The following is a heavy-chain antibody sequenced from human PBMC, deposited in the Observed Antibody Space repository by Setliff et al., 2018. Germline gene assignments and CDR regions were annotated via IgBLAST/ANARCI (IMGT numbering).Heavy chain of an antibody. CDR1: GYSISNDYF. Sequence: SETLSLTCTVSGYSISNDYFWGWIRQPPGKGLEWIGSIYHSGSTSYYPSLKSRVTISVDASKNQFSLNLSSVTAADTAVYYCAKHRSYFDYWGQGTLVTVSS. CDR2: IYHSGST. V-gene: IGHV4-38-2*02. CDR3: AKHRSYFDY. J-gene: IGHJ4*02.